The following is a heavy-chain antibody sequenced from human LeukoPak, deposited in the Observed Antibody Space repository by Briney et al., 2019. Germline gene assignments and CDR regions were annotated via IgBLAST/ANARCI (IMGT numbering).Heavy chain of an antibody. CDR1: GGSISSGGYY. CDR2: IYYSGST. CDR3: ARDSGYSNYDVYNFDY. Sequence: SQTLSLTCTVSGGSISSGGYYWSWIRQHPGKGLEWIGYIYYSGSTYYNPSLTSRVTISVDTSKNQFSLKLSSVTAADTAVYYCARDSGYSNYDVYNFDYWGQGTLVTVSS. V-gene: IGHV4-31*03. J-gene: IGHJ4*02. D-gene: IGHD4-11*01.